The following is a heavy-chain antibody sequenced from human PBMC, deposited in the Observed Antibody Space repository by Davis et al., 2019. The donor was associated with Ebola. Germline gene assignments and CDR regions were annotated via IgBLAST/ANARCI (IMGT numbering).Heavy chain of an antibody. D-gene: IGHD1-7*01. V-gene: IGHV4-34*01. CDR1: GGSLSGYY. CDR3: ARGWLEVELEGSWYFDL. Sequence: PSETLSLTCAVYGGSLSGYYWSWIRQPPGKGLEWIGEINHSGSTNYNPSLKSRVTISVDTSKNQFSLKLSSVTAADTAVYYCARGWLEVELEGSWYFDLWGRGTLVTVSS. CDR2: INHSGST. J-gene: IGHJ2*01.